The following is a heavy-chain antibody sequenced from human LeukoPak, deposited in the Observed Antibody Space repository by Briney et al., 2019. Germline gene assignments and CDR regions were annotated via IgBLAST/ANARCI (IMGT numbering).Heavy chain of an antibody. V-gene: IGHV3-20*04. Sequence: GGSLRLSCAASGFNYDEYGMNWVRQAPGKGLEWVSAINWNGETTVYADSVKGRFTSSRDNAKKSMYLQMNNLRVEDTALYYSARGYSSGNYYSDQWGQGTLVTVSS. CDR3: ARGYSSGNYYSDQ. CDR1: GFNYDEYG. D-gene: IGHD6-19*01. J-gene: IGHJ1*01. CDR2: INWNGETT.